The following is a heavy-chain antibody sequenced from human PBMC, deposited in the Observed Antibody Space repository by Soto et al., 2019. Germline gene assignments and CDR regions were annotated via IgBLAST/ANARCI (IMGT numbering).Heavy chain of an antibody. J-gene: IGHJ4*02. CDR3: ACCLIAAAGQNFDY. CDR2: IYYSGST. Sequence: SETLSLTCTVSGGSISSSSYYRGWIRQPPGKGLEWIGSIYYSGSTYYNPSLRSRATISVDTSKSQFSLKLSSVTAADTAVYYCACCLIAAAGQNFDYWGQGTLVT. D-gene: IGHD6-13*01. V-gene: IGHV4-39*01. CDR1: GGSISSSSYY.